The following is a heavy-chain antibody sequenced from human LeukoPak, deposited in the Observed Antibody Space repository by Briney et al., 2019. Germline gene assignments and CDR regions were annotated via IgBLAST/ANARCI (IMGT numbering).Heavy chain of an antibody. V-gene: IGHV1-2*02. CDR1: GYTFTGYY. CDR2: INPNSGGT. J-gene: IGHJ6*02. D-gene: IGHD3-10*01. CDR3: ARGVTYGSGSYYNEDYYYYYGMDV. Sequence: ASVKGSCKASGYTFTGYYMHWVRQAPGQGLEWMGWINPNSGGTNYAQKFQGRVTMTRDTSISTAYMELSSLRSEDTAVYYCARGVTYGSGSYYNEDYYYYYGMDVWGQGTTVTVSS.